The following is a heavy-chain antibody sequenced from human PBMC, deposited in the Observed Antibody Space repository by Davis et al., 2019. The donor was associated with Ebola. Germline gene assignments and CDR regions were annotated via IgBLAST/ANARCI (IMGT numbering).Heavy chain of an antibody. CDR1: GFPFRSYD. CDR3: APRRGGYSDY. CDR2: ISPTGGST. V-gene: IGHV3-23*01. J-gene: IGHJ4*02. D-gene: IGHD3-22*01. Sequence: GGSLRLSCAVSGFPFRSYDMSWVRQAPGQGLEWVSTISPTGGSTDYADSVKGRFTISRDNSKNTLYLQMNSLRAEDTAVYYCAPRRGGYSDYWGQGTLVTVSS.